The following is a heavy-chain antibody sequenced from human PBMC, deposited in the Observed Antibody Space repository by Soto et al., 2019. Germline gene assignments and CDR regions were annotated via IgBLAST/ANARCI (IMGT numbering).Heavy chain of an antibody. D-gene: IGHD3-10*01. V-gene: IGHV4-39*01. CDR2: IYYSGST. Sequence: SETLSLTCTVSGGSISSSSYYWGWIRQPPGKGLEWIGSIYYSGSTYYNPSLKSRVTISVDTSKNQFSLKLSSVTAADTAVYYCASRHGGLWFGELLYFDYWGQGTLATVSS. CDR3: ASRHGGLWFGELLYFDY. CDR1: GGSISSSSYY. J-gene: IGHJ4*02.